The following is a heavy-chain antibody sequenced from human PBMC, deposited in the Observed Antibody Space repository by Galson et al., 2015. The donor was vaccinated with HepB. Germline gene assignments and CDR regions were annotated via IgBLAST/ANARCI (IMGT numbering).Heavy chain of an antibody. J-gene: IGHJ6*02. CDR3: ARDRQWLLKWRYGMDV. Sequence: SLRLSCAASGFAFNYYSINWVRQAPGKGLEWVSSISSSSSYIYYADSVKGRFTISRDNAKNSLYLQMNSLRAEDTAVYYCARDRQWLLKWRYGMDVWGRGTTVTVSS. V-gene: IGHV3-21*01. CDR1: GFAFNYYS. CDR2: ISSSSSYI. D-gene: IGHD5-12*01.